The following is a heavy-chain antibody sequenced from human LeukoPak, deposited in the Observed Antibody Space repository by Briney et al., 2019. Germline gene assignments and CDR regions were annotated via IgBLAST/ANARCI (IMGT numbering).Heavy chain of an antibody. J-gene: IGHJ4*02. CDR2: ISYDGNNK. CDR1: GFSFNSYA. CDR3: ARSNYYGSGSYYDY. Sequence: GGSLRLSCAASGFSFNSYAVHWVRQAPGRGLEGVAVISYDGNNKYYADSVEGRFTISRDNSKNMLFLQMNSLRAEDTAVYYCARSNYYGSGSYYDYWGQGTLVTVSS. D-gene: IGHD3-10*01. V-gene: IGHV3-30*04.